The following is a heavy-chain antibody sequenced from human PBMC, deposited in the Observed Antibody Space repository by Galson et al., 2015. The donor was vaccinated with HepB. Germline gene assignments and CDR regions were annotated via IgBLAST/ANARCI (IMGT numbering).Heavy chain of an antibody. Sequence: SLRLSCAASGFTFNDYGMSWVRQAPGKGLEWVSGINWNGGSTGYADSVKGRFTTSRDNAKKSLFLQMNSLRAEDTASYYCARVGCSGGSCYSTGDFFDYWGQGTLVIVSS. CDR3: ARVGCSGGSCYSTGDFFDY. D-gene: IGHD2-15*01. CDR1: GFTFNDYG. J-gene: IGHJ4*02. CDR2: INWNGGST. V-gene: IGHV3-20*04.